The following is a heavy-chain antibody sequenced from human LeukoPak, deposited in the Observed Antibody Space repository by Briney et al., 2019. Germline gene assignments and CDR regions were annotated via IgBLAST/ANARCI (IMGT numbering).Heavy chain of an antibody. CDR1: GFTFSSYG. CDR3: AKAPDSSGRESLDY. Sequence: GGSLRPSCAASGFTFSSYGMHWVRQAPGKGLEWVAVISYDGSNKYYADSVKGRFTISRDNSKNTLYLQMNSLRAEDTAVYYCAKAPDSSGRESLDYWGQGTLVTVSS. D-gene: IGHD3-22*01. CDR2: ISYDGSNK. J-gene: IGHJ4*02. V-gene: IGHV3-30*18.